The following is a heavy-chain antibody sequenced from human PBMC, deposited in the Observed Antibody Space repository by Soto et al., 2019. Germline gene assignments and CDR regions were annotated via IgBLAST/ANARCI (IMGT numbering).Heavy chain of an antibody. Sequence: EVQLVESGGGLVQPGESLRLSCAASGFTFSTYEMNWVRQAPGKGLEWVAYISSRGTSIFYADSVKGRISISRDNGNDSVSLLMNSRSVDDTAVYYCARDRGYNTGWYGGALDLWGQGTLVTVSS. CDR1: GFTFSTYE. J-gene: IGHJ4*02. V-gene: IGHV3-48*03. CDR3: ARDRGYNTGWYGGALDL. CDR2: ISSRGTSI. D-gene: IGHD6-19*01.